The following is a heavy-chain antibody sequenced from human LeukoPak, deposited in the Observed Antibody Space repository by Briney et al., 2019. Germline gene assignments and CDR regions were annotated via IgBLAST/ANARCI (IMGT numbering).Heavy chain of an antibody. D-gene: IGHD1-26*01. V-gene: IGHV3-33*06. CDR3: AKDVHGIFDY. Sequence: PGGSLRLSCAASGFTFSSYGMHWVRQAPGKGLEWVAVIWYDGSNKYYADSVKDRFTISRDNSKNTLYLQMNSLRAEDTAVYYCAKDVHGIFDYWGQGTLVTVSS. J-gene: IGHJ4*02. CDR1: GFTFSSYG. CDR2: IWYDGSNK.